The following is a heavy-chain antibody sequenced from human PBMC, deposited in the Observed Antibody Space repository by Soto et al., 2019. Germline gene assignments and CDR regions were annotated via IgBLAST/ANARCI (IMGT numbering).Heavy chain of an antibody. CDR1: GFTFSSYG. CDR2: ISYDGSNK. Sequence: GGSLRLSCAASGFTFSSYGMHWVRQAPGKGLEWVAVISYDGSNKYYADSVKGRFTISRDNSKNTLYLQMNSLRAEDTAVYYCAKCYSIEEEYGMDVWGQGTTVTVSS. V-gene: IGHV3-30*18. CDR3: AKCYSIEEEYGMDV. J-gene: IGHJ6*02. D-gene: IGHD4-4*01.